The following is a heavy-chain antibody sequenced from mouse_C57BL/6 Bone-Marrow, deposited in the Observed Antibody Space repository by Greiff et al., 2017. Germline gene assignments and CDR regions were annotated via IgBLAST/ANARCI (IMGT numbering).Heavy chain of an antibody. J-gene: IGHJ2*01. CDR2: INPSSGYT. V-gene: IGHV1-4*01. CDR3: ARSLYGNPFDY. CDR1: GYTFTSYT. D-gene: IGHD2-1*01. Sequence: QVQLQQSGAELARPGASVKMSCKASGYTFTSYTMHWVKQRPGQGLEWIGYINPSSGYTKYNQKFKDKATLTADKSSSTAYMQLSSLTSEDSAVYYWARSLYGNPFDYWGQGTTLTVSS.